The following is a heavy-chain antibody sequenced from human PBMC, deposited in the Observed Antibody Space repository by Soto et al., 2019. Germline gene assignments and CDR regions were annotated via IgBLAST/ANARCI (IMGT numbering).Heavy chain of an antibody. CDR2: IIPIFGTV. CDR1: GGTFRTYA. V-gene: IGHV1-69*12. D-gene: IGHD6-19*01. Sequence: VQLLQSGAEVKKPGSSVRVSGEASGGTFRTYAISWVRQAPGQGLEWMGEIIPIFGTVNYAQKFQGRVTITADESTTTVYMDLRSLRSEDTAVYYCAKGAVAGTPTSYYYYGMDVWGQGTTVTVSS. CDR3: AKGAVAGTPTSYYYYGMDV. J-gene: IGHJ6*02.